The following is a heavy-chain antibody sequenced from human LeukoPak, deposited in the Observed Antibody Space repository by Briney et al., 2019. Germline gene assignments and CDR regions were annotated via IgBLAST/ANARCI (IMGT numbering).Heavy chain of an antibody. CDR1: GYTFTDYY. CDR2: VDPEDGET. Sequence: VASVKISCKASGYTFTDYYIHWVQQAPGKGLEWMGRVDPEDGETIYAEKFQGRVTISADTSTDTSYMELSGLRSEDTAVYYWAKDQITLLPVVWVYLAVLGKGTTVIVSS. D-gene: IGHD3-10*01. CDR3: AKDQITLLPVVWVYLAV. V-gene: IGHV1-69-2*01. J-gene: IGHJ6*03.